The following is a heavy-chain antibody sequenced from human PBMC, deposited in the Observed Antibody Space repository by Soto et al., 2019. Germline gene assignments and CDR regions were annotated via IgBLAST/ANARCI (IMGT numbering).Heavy chain of an antibody. CDR1: GFTFSRYW. CDR2: LDANGGST. D-gene: IGHD2-2*02. CDR3: ATVLQCRYTITLGY. Sequence: EVQLVESGGDLVQPGGSLRLSCAASGFTFSRYWMHWVRQAPGKGLVGVSRLDANGGSTTYADSVKGRFTISRDNAKNTLYLQMTNLRAQDAALYYCATVLQCRYTITLGYWGQGILVTV. V-gene: IGHV3-74*01. J-gene: IGHJ4*02.